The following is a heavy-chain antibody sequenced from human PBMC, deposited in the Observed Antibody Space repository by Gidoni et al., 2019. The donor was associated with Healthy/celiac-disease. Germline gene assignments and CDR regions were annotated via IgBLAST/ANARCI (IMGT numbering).Heavy chain of an antibody. D-gene: IGHD5-12*01. Sequence: QPQLQESGPGLVKPSQTLSLTGTVSGGSISSVVYYWSWIRQHPGKGLEWIGYIYYSGSTYYNPSLKSRVTISVDTSKNQFSLKLSSVTAADTAVYYCARDRRGYDNYYYYGMDVWGQGTTVTVSS. CDR1: GGSISSVVYY. CDR3: ARDRRGYDNYYYYGMDV. V-gene: IGHV4-31*03. J-gene: IGHJ6*02. CDR2: IYYSGST.